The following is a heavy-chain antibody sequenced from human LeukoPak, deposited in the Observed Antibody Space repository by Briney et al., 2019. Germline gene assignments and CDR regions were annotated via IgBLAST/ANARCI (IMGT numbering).Heavy chain of an antibody. CDR2: IKQDGSEK. CDR1: GFTFSTYW. V-gene: IGHV3-7*01. CDR3: ARRSSSWSYYYYYYMDI. D-gene: IGHD6-13*01. J-gene: IGHJ6*03. Sequence: QTGGSLRLSCAASGFTFSTYWMSWVRQAPGKGLEWVANIKQDGSEKYYVDSVKGRFTISRDNAKNSLYLQMNSLRAEDTAVYCCARRSSSWSYYYYYYMDIWGKGTTVTVSS.